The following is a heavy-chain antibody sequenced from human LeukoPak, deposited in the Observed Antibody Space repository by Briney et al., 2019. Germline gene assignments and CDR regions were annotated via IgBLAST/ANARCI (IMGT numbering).Heavy chain of an antibody. CDR3: ARGLKGSYQTTWFDP. Sequence: PSETLSLTCTVSDGSISSSSYYWGWIRQPPGKGLEWIGSIYYSGSTYYNPSLKSRVTISVDTSKNQFSLKLSSVTAADTAVYYCARGLKGSYQTTWFDPWGQGTLVTVSS. CDR2: IYYSGST. D-gene: IGHD1-26*01. V-gene: IGHV4-39*07. J-gene: IGHJ5*02. CDR1: DGSISSSSYY.